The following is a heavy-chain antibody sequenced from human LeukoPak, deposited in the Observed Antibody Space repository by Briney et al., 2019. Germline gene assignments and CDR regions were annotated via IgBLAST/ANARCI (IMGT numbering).Heavy chain of an antibody. CDR3: AREGYCTSTSCYAGIDY. J-gene: IGHJ4*02. V-gene: IGHV3-23*01. CDR2: ISGSGGNT. D-gene: IGHD2-2*01. Sequence: GGSLRLSCAASGFTFNNYAMSWARQAPGKGLQWVSVISGSGGNTYYPESVKGRFTISRGNSKNTLYLQMNSLRAEDTATYYCAREGYCTSTSCYAGIDYWGQGTLVTVSS. CDR1: GFTFNNYA.